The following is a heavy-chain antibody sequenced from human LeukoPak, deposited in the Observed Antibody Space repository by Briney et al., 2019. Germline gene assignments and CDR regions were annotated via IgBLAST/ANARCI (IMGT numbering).Heavy chain of an antibody. Sequence: GGSLRLSCAASGFTFSSYGMHWVRQAPGKGLAWVAFIHYDGTNGYYADSVKGRFTISRDNFKNTLYLQMNSLRVEDTALYYCVNSGFDPWGQGTLVTVSS. J-gene: IGHJ5*02. CDR2: IHYDGTNG. D-gene: IGHD3-10*01. CDR1: GFTFSSYG. V-gene: IGHV3-30*02. CDR3: VNSGFDP.